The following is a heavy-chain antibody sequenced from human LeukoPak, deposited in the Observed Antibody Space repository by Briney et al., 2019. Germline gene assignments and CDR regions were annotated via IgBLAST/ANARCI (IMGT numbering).Heavy chain of an antibody. V-gene: IGHV4-4*07. J-gene: IGHJ4*02. D-gene: IGHD2-15*01. Sequence: PSETLSLTCTVSGGSISSYYWSWIRQPAGKGLNWIGRIYSSGSTNYNPSLESRVTMSVDTSKNQFSLKLSSVTAADTAVYYCARAYCSGGSCYSGFDYWGQGTLVTVSS. CDR2: IYSSGST. CDR1: GGSISSYY. CDR3: ARAYCSGGSCYSGFDY.